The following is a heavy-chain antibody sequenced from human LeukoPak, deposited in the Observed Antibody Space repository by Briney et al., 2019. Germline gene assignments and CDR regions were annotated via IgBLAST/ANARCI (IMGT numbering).Heavy chain of an antibody. CDR2: IYYSGST. CDR1: GGSISISSYY. J-gene: IGHJ4*02. D-gene: IGHD6-13*01. CDR3: ARTPNSSSWYTVDY. Sequence: TSETLSLTCTVSGGSISISSYYWGWIRQPPGKGLEWIGSIYYSGSTYYNPSLKSRLTISVDTSKNHFSLKLSSVTAADTAVYYCARTPNSSSWYTVDYWGQGTLVTVSS. V-gene: IGHV4-39*02.